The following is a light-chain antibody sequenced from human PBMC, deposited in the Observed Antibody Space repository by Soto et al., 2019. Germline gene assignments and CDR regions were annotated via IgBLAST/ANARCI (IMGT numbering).Light chain of an antibody. CDR2: WAS. J-gene: IGKJ1*01. CDR3: QQHAGSPWT. V-gene: IGKV4-1*01. CDR1: QTVLYASNNRNN. Sequence: DIVMTQSPDSLAVSLGGRATINCNSSQTVLYASNNRNNLAWYQQKPGQPPKLLIYWASTRESGVPDRFSGSGSGTDFTLTISSLQAEDVAVYYCQQHAGSPWTFGQGTKVEI.